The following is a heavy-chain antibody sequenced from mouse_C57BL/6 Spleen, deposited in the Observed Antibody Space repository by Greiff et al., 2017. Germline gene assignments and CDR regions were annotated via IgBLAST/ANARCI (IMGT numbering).Heavy chain of an antibody. Sequence: VMLVESGPGLVQPSQSLSITCTVSGFSLTSYGVHWVRQSPGKGLEWLGVIWSGGSTDYNAAFISRLSISKDNSKSQVFFKMNSLQADDTAIYYCARNKATTGFDYWGQGTTLTVSS. V-gene: IGHV2-2*01. CDR3: ARNKATTGFDY. J-gene: IGHJ2*01. D-gene: IGHD1-1*01. CDR2: IWSGGST. CDR1: GFSLTSYG.